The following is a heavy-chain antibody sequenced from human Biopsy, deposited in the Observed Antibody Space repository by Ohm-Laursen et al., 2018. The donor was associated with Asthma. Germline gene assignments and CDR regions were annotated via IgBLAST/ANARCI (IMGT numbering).Heavy chain of an antibody. Sequence: SLRLSCSASGFTLTTYAIHWVRKAPGKGLERVAVISYDGSTKYSADSVKGRFIVSRDISKNILSLQMNSLRPEDTAVYYCARDVVWFREVGGMDVWGQGTTVTVSS. CDR1: GFTLTTYA. CDR2: ISYDGSTK. J-gene: IGHJ6*02. V-gene: IGHV3-30*03. D-gene: IGHD3-10*01. CDR3: ARDVVWFREVGGMDV.